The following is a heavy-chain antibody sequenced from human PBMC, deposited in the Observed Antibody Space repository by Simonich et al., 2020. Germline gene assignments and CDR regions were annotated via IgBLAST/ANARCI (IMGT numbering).Heavy chain of an antibody. CDR1: GFTFSSYA. Sequence: GGGLVQPGGSLRLSCAASGFTFSSYAMSWVRQAPGKGVEWVSAISGSGGITYYADSGKGRFTISRDNSKNTLDLQMNSRRAEDTAVYYCAKDLGERITMIVVVIDAFDIWGQGTMVTVSS. D-gene: IGHD3-22*01. CDR3: AKDLGERITMIVVVIDAFDI. J-gene: IGHJ3*02. CDR2: ISGSGGIT. V-gene: IGHV3-23*01.